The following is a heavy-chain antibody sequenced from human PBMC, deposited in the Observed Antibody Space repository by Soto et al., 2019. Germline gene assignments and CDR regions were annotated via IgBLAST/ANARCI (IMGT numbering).Heavy chain of an antibody. Sequence: QVQLRESGPGLVKSSGTQSLTCAVSGGSISSSNWWSWVRQPPGKGLEWIGEIYHSGSTNYNPSLKSRVTISVDKSKNQFSLKLSSVTAADTAVYYCARVSGSYYYGMDVWGQGTTVTVSS. V-gene: IGHV4-4*02. CDR1: GGSISSSNW. CDR2: IYHSGST. CDR3: ARVSGSYYYGMDV. J-gene: IGHJ6*02. D-gene: IGHD1-26*01.